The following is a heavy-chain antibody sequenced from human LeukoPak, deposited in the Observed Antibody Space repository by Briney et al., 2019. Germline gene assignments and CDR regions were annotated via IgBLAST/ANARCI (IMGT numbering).Heavy chain of an antibody. J-gene: IGHJ4*02. CDR1: GYSISSGYY. CDR3: ARDRDTAMAPYYFDY. D-gene: IGHD5-18*01. Sequence: SETLSLTCAVSGYSISSGYYWGWIRQPPGKGLEWIGSTYHTGSTYYNPSLKSRVTISVDTSKNQFSLKLSSVTAADTAVYYCARDRDTAMAPYYFDYWGQGTLVTVSS. CDR2: TYHTGST. V-gene: IGHV4-38-2*02.